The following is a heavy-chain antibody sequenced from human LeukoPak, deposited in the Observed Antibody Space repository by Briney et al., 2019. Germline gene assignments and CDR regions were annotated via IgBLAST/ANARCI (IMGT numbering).Heavy chain of an antibody. V-gene: IGHV1-18*01. CDR2: ISAYNGKT. CDR1: GYAFTSYG. CDR3: ARDPYYCSSTSCYTGLYYYYGMDA. D-gene: IGHD2-2*02. Sequence: ASVKVSCKASGYAFTSYGISWVRQAPGQGLEWMGWISAYNGKTNYAQKLQGRVTMTTDTSTSTAYMELRSLRSDDTAVYYCARDPYYCSSTSCYTGLYYYYGMDAWGQGTTVTVSS. J-gene: IGHJ6*02.